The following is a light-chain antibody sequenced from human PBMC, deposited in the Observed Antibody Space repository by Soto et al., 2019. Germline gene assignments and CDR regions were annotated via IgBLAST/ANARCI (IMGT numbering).Light chain of an antibody. J-gene: IGKJ1*01. Sequence: DIQMTQSPSSLSASVGDRVTITCRASQSISSYLNWYQQKPGKAPKLLIYAASSLQSGVPSRFSGSGSGTDFTLNIGSLQTEDFATYYCQQSYSTLWTFGQGTKVDIK. V-gene: IGKV1-39*01. CDR1: QSISSY. CDR3: QQSYSTLWT. CDR2: AAS.